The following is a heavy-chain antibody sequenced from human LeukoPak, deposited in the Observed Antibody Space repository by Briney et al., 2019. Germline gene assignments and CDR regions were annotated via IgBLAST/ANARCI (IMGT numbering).Heavy chain of an antibody. CDR2: IYYSGST. D-gene: IGHD4-17*01. CDR3: ARVYGDYGWVFDY. CDR1: GGSVSSGSYY. Sequence: PSETLSLTCTVSGGSVSSGSYYWGWIRQPPGKGLEWIGYIYYSGSTNYNPSLKSRVTISVDTSKNQFSLKLSSVTAADTAVYYCARVYGDYGWVFDYWGQGTLVTVSS. J-gene: IGHJ4*02. V-gene: IGHV4-61*01.